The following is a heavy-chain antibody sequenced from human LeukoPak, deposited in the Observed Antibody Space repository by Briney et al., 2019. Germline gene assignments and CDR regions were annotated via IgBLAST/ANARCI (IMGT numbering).Heavy chain of an antibody. D-gene: IGHD6-19*01. CDR3: ARTIAVAGTVSVDY. CDR1: GFTFSSYA. V-gene: IGHV3-23*01. J-gene: IGHJ4*02. Sequence: GGSLRLSCAASGFTFSSYAMSWVRQAPGKGLEWVSAISGSGGSTYYADSVKGRFTISRDNAKNSLYLQMNSLRAEDTAVYYCARTIAVAGTVSVDYWGQGTLVTVSS. CDR2: ISGSGGST.